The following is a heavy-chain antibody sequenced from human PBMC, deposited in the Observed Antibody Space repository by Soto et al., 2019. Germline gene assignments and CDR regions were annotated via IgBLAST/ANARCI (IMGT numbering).Heavy chain of an antibody. J-gene: IGHJ6*03. Sequence: QVQLQESGPGLVKPSQTLSLTCTFSGGSISSGGYYWSWIRQHPGQGLEWIGYIYYSGSTYYNPSLKSRVTISVDTSKNQFSLKLSSVTAADTAVYYCARAAIYGSGSYDVYYYVDVWGKGTTVTVSS. V-gene: IGHV4-31*03. D-gene: IGHD3-10*01. CDR2: IYYSGST. CDR3: ARAAIYGSGSYDVYYYVDV. CDR1: GGSISSGGYY.